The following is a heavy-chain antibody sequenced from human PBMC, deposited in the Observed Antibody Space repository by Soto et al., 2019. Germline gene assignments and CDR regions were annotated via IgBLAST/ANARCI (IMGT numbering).Heavy chain of an antibody. Sequence: QVQLVESGGGVVQPGRSLRLSCAASGFTFSSYGMHWVRQAPGKGLEWVAVISYDGSNKYYADSVKGRFTISRDNSKNTLYLQMNSLRAEDTAVYYCAKKAGAGYSSGPLDYWGQGTLVTVSS. D-gene: IGHD6-19*01. CDR1: GFTFSSYG. CDR3: AKKAGAGYSSGPLDY. CDR2: ISYDGSNK. J-gene: IGHJ4*02. V-gene: IGHV3-30*18.